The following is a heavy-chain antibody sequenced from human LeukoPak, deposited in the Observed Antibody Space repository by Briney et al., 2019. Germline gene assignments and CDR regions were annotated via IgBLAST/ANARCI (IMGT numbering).Heavy chain of an antibody. CDR3: AKDYSSGWYNYFDY. CDR1: GFTFSDYY. V-gene: IGHV3-11*01. CDR2: ISSSSRTI. Sequence: GGSLRLSCAASGFTFSDYYMNWIRQAPGKGLEWVSYISSSSRTIYYADSVKGRFTISRDNSKNTLYLQMNSLRAEDTAVYYCAKDYSSGWYNYFDYWGQGTLVTVSS. J-gene: IGHJ4*02. D-gene: IGHD6-19*01.